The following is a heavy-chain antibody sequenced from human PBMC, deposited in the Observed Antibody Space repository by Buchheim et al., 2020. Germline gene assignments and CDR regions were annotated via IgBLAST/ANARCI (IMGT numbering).Heavy chain of an antibody. V-gene: IGHV3-23*01. CDR2: ISGGGGTT. CDR3: AKGADYGGNSFLDS. D-gene: IGHD4-23*01. J-gene: IGHJ4*02. Sequence: EVQVLESGGGLVQPGGSLRLSCTASGFTFSSYAMSWVRQTPGKGLEWVSIISGGGGTTHYADSVKGRFTISRDSFRTTLYLQMNSLRAEDTAIYYWAKGADYGGNSFLDSWGQGT. CDR1: GFTFSSYA.